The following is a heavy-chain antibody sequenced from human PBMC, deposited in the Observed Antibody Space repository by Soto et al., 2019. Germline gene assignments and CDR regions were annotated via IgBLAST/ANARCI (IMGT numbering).Heavy chain of an antibody. CDR2: ISGSGGST. J-gene: IGHJ6*03. CDR3: AKQTPDKIYYYYYYMDV. Sequence: GGSLRLSCAASGFTFSSYAMSWVRQAPGKGLEWVSAISGSGGSTYYADSVKGRFTISRDNSKNTLYLQMNSLRAEDTAVYYCAKQTPDKIYYYYYYMDVWGKGTTVTVSS. CDR1: GFTFSSYA. V-gene: IGHV3-23*01.